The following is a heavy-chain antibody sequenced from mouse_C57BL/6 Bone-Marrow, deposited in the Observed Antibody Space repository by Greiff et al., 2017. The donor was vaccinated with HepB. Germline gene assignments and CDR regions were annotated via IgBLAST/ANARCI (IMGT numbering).Heavy chain of an antibody. CDR1: GYTFTDYY. V-gene: IGHV1-19*01. CDR2: INPYNGGT. CDR3: SITTIRAHYYCDY. D-gene: IGHD1-1*01. J-gene: IGHJ2*01. Sequence: VQLQQSGPVLVKPGASVKMSCKASGYTFTDYYMNWVKQSHGKSLEWIGVINPYNGGTSYNQKFKGKATLTVDKSSSTAYMELNSLTSEDSAVYYCSITTIRAHYYCDYWGKGTTLTVSS.